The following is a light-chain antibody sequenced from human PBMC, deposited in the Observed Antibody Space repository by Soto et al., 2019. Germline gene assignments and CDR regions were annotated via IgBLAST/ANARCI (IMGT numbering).Light chain of an antibody. V-gene: IGLV2-11*01. Sequence: QSVLTQPRSVSGSPGQSVTISCTGTSSVVGGYNYVSWYQQHPGKAPKLVIYDVSKRPSGVPDRFSGSKSGNTASLTISGLPAEDEADYYCCSYAGSYTYVFGTGTKVTVL. CDR2: DVS. J-gene: IGLJ1*01. CDR3: CSYAGSYTYV. CDR1: SSVVGGYNY.